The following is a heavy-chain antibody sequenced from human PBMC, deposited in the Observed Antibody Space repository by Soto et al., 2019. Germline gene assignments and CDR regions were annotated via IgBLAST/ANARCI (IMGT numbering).Heavy chain of an antibody. CDR1: GGSISGSY. CDR3: ARSVAVPGAHIDY. D-gene: IGHD6-19*01. V-gene: IGHV4-59*01. Sequence: FETLSLTCSGSGGSISGSYRRRILQSPGKGLEWLGYVYYTGSTNYSPSLRSRVSISVDTSKNEFSLRLSSVTAADTAVYFCARSVAVPGAHIDYWGQGTQVTVTS. CDR2: VYYTGST. J-gene: IGHJ4*02.